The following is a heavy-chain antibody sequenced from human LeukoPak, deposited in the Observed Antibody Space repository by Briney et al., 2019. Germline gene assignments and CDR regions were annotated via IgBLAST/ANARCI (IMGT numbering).Heavy chain of an antibody. CDR2: INQDGSEK. CDR3: AKDEVGDYAGPFDY. CDR1: GFTFSRYW. V-gene: IGHV3-7*04. J-gene: IGHJ4*02. Sequence: GGSLRLSCAASGFTFSRYWMSWVRQAPGKGLEWVANINQDGSEKQYVDSVKGRFTISRDNAKNSLFLQVSSLRAEDTAVYYCAKDEVGDYAGPFDYWGQGTLVTVSS. D-gene: IGHD4-17*01.